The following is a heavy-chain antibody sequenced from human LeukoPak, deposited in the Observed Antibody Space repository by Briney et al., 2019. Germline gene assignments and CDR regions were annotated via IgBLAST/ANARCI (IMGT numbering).Heavy chain of an antibody. CDR1: GFTFSSYG. CDR3: ARRGLTFIDY. J-gene: IGHJ4*02. Sequence: GRSLRLSCAASGFTFSSYGMHWVRQAPGKGLEWVAVISYDGSNKYYADSVKGRFTISRDNSKNTLYLQMNSLRAEDTAVYYCARRGLTFIDYWGQGTLVTVSS. D-gene: IGHD3-16*01. CDR2: ISYDGSNK. V-gene: IGHV3-30*03.